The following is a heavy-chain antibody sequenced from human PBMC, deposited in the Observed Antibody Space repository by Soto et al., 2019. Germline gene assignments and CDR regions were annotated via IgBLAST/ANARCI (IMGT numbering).Heavy chain of an antibody. Sequence: QVQLVQSGVEVKKPGASVKVSCTASGYTFISHGISWVRQAPGQGLEWMGWISGKNGNTNYAQKLQGRVTLTTETSTSTAYMELRSLRSDDTAVYYCARVSSSIVVVPDYGMDVWGQGTTVTVSS. CDR2: ISGKNGNT. V-gene: IGHV1-18*04. CDR3: ARVSSSIVVVPDYGMDV. D-gene: IGHD2-15*01. CDR1: GYTFISHG. J-gene: IGHJ6*02.